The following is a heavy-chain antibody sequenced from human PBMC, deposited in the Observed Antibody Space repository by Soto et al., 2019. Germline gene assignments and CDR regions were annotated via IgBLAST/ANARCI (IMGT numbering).Heavy chain of an antibody. D-gene: IGHD2-21*02. CDR1: GGTFSSYT. V-gene: IGHV1-69*08. J-gene: IGHJ6*02. Sequence: QVRLVQSGAEVKKSGSSVKVSCMASGGTFSSYTVNWLRQAPGRGLEWMGRVIPVLTTTDYAQKFRGRVTITADKSAHAVYMELTSLSSEDTAIYYCARRRYCGYDCYHKHYYGMDVWGQGTTVTVAS. CDR3: ARRRYCGYDCYHKHYYGMDV. CDR2: VIPVLTTT.